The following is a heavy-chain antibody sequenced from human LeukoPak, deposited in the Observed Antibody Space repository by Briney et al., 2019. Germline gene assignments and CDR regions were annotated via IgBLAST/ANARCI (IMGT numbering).Heavy chain of an antibody. Sequence: GGSLRLFCAASGFRFNTYWMSWVRQAPGKGLEWVANIKQDGNEKYYADSVKGRFTISRDNGKNSLDLQMNSLRADDTAVYYCARDTLGEGEDANYAVYYFDYWGQGTVVTVSS. V-gene: IGHV3-7*01. D-gene: IGHD4/OR15-4a*01. J-gene: IGHJ4*02. CDR2: IKQDGNEK. CDR3: ARDTLGEGEDANYAVYYFDY. CDR1: GFRFNTYW.